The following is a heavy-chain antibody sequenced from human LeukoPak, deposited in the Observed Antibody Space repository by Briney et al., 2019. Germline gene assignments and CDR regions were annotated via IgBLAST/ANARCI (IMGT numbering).Heavy chain of an antibody. Sequence: SETLSLTCTVSDDSIRNYYWNWIRQSAGKGLEFIGRISSSGTTDYNPSLKSRVTISVDRSKNQFSLKLSSVTAADTAVYYCARAQDHRRIDYWGQGTLVTVSS. CDR2: ISSSGTT. V-gene: IGHV4-4*07. D-gene: IGHD1-14*01. J-gene: IGHJ4*02. CDR3: ARAQDHRRIDY. CDR1: DDSIRNYY.